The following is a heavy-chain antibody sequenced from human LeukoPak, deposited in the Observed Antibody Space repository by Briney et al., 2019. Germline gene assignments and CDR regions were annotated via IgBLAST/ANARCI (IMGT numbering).Heavy chain of an antibody. V-gene: IGHV3-53*01. CDR2: FYRGDST. J-gene: IGHJ4*02. CDR1: GFTVSSSY. Sequence: GGSLRLSCAASGFTVSSSYMYWVRQAPGKGLEWVSFFYRGDSTYYAESVKGRFTISRDNAKNSLYLQMNSLRAEDTAVYYCASISSGWYWDYWGQGTLVTVSS. CDR3: ASISSGWYWDY. D-gene: IGHD6-19*01.